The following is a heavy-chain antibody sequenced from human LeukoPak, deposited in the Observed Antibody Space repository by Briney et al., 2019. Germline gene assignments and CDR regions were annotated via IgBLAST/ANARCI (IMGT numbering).Heavy chain of an antibody. D-gene: IGHD6-13*01. CDR1: GFTFSDYY. CDR3: ARDKVGSSWTTGYFDY. J-gene: IGHJ4*02. CDR2: ISSGSTI. V-gene: IGHV3-11*01. Sequence: GGSLRLSCAASGFTFSDYYMSWIRQAPGKGLEWVSYISSGSTIYYADSVKGRFTISRDNAKNSLYLQMNSLRAEDTAVYYCARDKVGSSWTTGYFDYWGQGTLVTVSS.